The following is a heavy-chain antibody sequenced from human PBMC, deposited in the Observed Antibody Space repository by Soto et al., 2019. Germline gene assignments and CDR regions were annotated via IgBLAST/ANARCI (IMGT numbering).Heavy chain of an antibody. J-gene: IGHJ3*01. V-gene: IGHV3-23*04. D-gene: IGHD5-12*01. CDR3: AMSAGYGGAFDV. Sequence: EKQLVESGGALAQPGGSLRLSCVGSGFKFSIYALTWVRQAPGKGLEWVSLITNNGDTTFFGDSVKGRFSISRDNSKNTLYLQLENLRAEDTAVYYCAMSAGYGGAFDVWGQGTMFAVSS. CDR2: ITNNGDTT. CDR1: GFKFSIYA.